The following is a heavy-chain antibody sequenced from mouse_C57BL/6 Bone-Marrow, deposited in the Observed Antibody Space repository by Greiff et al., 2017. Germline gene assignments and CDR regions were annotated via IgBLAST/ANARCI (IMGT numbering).Heavy chain of an antibody. V-gene: IGHV1-54*01. CDR3: ARDDGYYVWYFDV. J-gene: IGHJ1*03. D-gene: IGHD2-3*01. Sequence: VQLQQSGAELVRPGTSVKVSCKASGYAFTNYLIEWVKQRPGQGLEWIGVFNPGSGGTNSNEKFKGKATLTADKSSSTAYMQLSSLTSEDSAVYFCARDDGYYVWYFDVWGTGTTVTVSS. CDR1: GYAFTNYL. CDR2: FNPGSGGT.